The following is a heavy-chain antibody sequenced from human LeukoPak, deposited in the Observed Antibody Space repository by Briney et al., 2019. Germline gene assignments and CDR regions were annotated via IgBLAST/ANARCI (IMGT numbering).Heavy chain of an antibody. V-gene: IGHV4-31*03. CDR2: IYYSGST. J-gene: IGHJ3*01. CDR1: GGSISSGGYY. Sequence: SETLSLTCTVSGGSISSGGYYWSWIRQHPGKGLEWIGYIYYSGSTYYNPSLKSRVTISVDTSKNQFSLKLSSVTAADTAVYYCARGGGGNGYGYDAFDVWGQGTIVTVSS. D-gene: IGHD3-22*01. CDR3: ARGGGGNGYGYDAFDV.